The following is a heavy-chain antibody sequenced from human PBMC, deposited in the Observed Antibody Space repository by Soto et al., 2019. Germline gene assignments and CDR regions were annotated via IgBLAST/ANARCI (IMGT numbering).Heavy chain of an antibody. CDR1: GYRFTSSW. D-gene: IGHD5-12*01. CDR3: ARTDGYEIEY. Sequence: GESLKISCQGSGYRFTSSWIGWVRQMPGKGLELMGIIYPGDSDTRYSPSFQGQVTISADKSITTVYLQWSSLKASDTAMYYCARTDGYEIEYWGQGTLVTVSS. J-gene: IGHJ4*02. CDR2: IYPGDSDT. V-gene: IGHV5-51*01.